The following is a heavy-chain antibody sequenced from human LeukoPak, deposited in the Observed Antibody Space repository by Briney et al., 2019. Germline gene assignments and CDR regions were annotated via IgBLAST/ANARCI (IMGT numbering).Heavy chain of an antibody. CDR2: IYHSGST. Sequence: SQTLSLTCAVSGGSISSGGYSWSWIRQPPGKGLEWIGYIYHSGSTNYNPSLKSRVTISVDTSKNQFSLKLSSVTAADTAVYYWAGSIAARYHFDYWGQGTLVTVSS. CDR3: AGSIAARYHFDY. V-gene: IGHV4-30-2*01. D-gene: IGHD6-6*01. J-gene: IGHJ4*02. CDR1: GGSISSGGYS.